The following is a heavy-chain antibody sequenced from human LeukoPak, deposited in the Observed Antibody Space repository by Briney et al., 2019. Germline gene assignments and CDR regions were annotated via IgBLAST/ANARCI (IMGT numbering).Heavy chain of an antibody. J-gene: IGHJ2*01. CDR1: GFTLSTYW. V-gene: IGHV3-74*01. CDR3: ARGQWLVSHWYFDL. Sequence: DGSLTLSRAASGFTLSTYWMHWVRQAPGKGLVWVARINSDGSSTNYADSVKGRFTISRDNAKNTLYLQMNSLRAEDTAVYYCARGQWLVSHWYFDLWGRGALVSASS. D-gene: IGHD6-19*01. CDR2: INSDGSST.